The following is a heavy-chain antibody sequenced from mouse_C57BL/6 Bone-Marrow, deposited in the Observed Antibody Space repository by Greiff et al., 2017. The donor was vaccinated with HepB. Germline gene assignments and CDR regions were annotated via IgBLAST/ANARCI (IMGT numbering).Heavy chain of an antibody. CDR3: MYGYLFAY. J-gene: IGHJ3*01. D-gene: IGHD2-2*01. CDR1: GYTFTDYE. Sequence: VQRVESGAELVRPGASVTLSCKASGYTFTDYEMHWVKQTPVHGLEWIGAIDPETGGTAYNQKFKGKAILTADKSSSTAYMELRSLTSEDSAVYYCMYGYLFAYWGQGTLVTVSA. V-gene: IGHV1-15*01. CDR2: IDPETGGT.